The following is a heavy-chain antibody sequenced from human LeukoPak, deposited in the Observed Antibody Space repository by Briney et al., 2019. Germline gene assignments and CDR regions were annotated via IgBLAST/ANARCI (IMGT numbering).Heavy chain of an antibody. D-gene: IGHD5-18*01. CDR3: ARVLVSSYGPYYGMDV. V-gene: IGHV1-3*01. Sequence: ASVKVSCKASGYTFTSYAMHWVRQAPGQRLEWMGWINAGNGNTKYSQKFQGRVTITRDTSASTAHMELSSLRSEDTAVYYCARVLVSSYGPYYGMDVWGQGTTVTVSS. CDR2: INAGNGNT. J-gene: IGHJ6*02. CDR1: GYTFTSYA.